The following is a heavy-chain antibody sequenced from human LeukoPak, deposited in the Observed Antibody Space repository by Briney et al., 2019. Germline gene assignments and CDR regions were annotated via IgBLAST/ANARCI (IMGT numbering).Heavy chain of an antibody. J-gene: IGHJ4*02. CDR2: ISWNSGSI. CDR1: GFILSRYG. Sequence: GGSLRLSCAASGFILSRYGFNWVRQAPGKGLEWVSGISWNSGSIGYADSVKGRFTISRDNAKNSLYLQMNSLRAEDTALYYCARESFVVVTAQNDYWGQGTLVTVSS. CDR3: ARESFVVVTAQNDY. D-gene: IGHD2-21*02. V-gene: IGHV3-9*01.